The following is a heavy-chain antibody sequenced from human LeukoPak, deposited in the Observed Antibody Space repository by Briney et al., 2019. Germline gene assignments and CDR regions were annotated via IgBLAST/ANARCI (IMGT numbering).Heavy chain of an antibody. Sequence: SETLSLTCTVSGGSISRYYWSWIRQPPGKGLEWIGYLYYSGSTNYNPSLKSRLTISVDTSKNQFSLKLSSVTAADTAVYYCAREEYSSGYLTWGQGTLVTVSS. J-gene: IGHJ5*02. CDR3: AREEYSSGYLT. CDR1: GGSISRYY. D-gene: IGHD6-19*01. V-gene: IGHV4-59*12. CDR2: LYYSGST.